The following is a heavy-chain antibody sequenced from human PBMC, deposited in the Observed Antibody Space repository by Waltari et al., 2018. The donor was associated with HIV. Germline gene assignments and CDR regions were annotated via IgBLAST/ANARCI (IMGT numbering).Heavy chain of an antibody. J-gene: IGHJ5*02. CDR1: GFTFSSYS. V-gene: IGHV3-48*02. CDR3: AGGLMTTSPT. D-gene: IGHD4-17*01. Sequence: EVQLVESGGGLVQPGGSLGLSCSAPGFTFSSYSMNWCRQAPGKGMEWVSYISSSSSTIYYADSVKGRFTISRDNAKNSLYLQMNSLRDEDTAVYYCAGGLMTTSPTWGQGTLVTVSS. CDR2: ISSSSSTI.